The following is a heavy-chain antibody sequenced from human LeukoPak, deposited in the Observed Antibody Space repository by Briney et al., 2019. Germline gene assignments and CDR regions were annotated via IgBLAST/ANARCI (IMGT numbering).Heavy chain of an antibody. J-gene: IGHJ4*02. CDR2: IKSKTDGGTT. Sequence: PGGSLRLSCAASGFTFSNAWMSWVRQAPGKGLEWVSRIKSKTDGGTTDYAAPVKGRFTISRDDSKNTLYLQMNSLKTEDTAVYYCTTVHYWGQGTLVTVSS. CDR1: GFTFSNAW. V-gene: IGHV3-15*01. CDR3: TTVHY.